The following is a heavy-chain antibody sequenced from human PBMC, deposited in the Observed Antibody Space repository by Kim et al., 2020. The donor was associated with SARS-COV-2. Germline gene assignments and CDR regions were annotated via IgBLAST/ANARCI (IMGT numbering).Heavy chain of an antibody. D-gene: IGHD3-9*01. J-gene: IGHJ3*02. CDR2: INPSGGST. CDR3: ARAGAYYDILTGYFGFQQSDAFDI. CDR1: GYTFTSYY. Sequence: ASVKVSCKASGYTFTSYYMHWVRQAPGQGLEWMGIINPSGGSTIYAQKLQGRVTMTRDTSTSTVYMELSSLRSEDTAVYYCARAGAYYDILTGYFGFQQSDAFDIWGQGTMVTVSS. V-gene: IGHV1-46*01.